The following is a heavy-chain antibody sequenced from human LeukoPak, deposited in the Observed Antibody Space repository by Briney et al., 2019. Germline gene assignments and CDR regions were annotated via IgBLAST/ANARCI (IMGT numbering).Heavy chain of an antibody. J-gene: IGHJ4*02. CDR3: AKSLDYGGNRARLDF. CDR2: VSGSGSTT. Sequence: GGSLRLSCAASGFTFSTYGMNWVRQAPGKGLEWVSAVSGSGSTTYYARSVKGRFTVSRDNSKNTLYLQMNSVRVDDTAVYYCAKSLDYGGNRARLDFWGQGTLVTVSS. D-gene: IGHD4-23*01. CDR1: GFTFSTYG. V-gene: IGHV3-23*01.